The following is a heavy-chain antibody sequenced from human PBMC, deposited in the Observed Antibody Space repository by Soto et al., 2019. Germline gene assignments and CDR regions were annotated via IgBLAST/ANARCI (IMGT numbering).Heavy chain of an antibody. CDR1: GYAFTSYG. Sequence: GASVKVSCKASGYAFTSYGIRWVCQAPGQGLEWMGSISAYNGNTNYAQKLQGRVTMTTDTSPSTAYMELRSLRSDDTAVYYCARDFIRHCSSTSCYTDYYYYGMDVWGQGTTVTFSS. CDR3: ARDFIRHCSSTSCYTDYYYYGMDV. D-gene: IGHD2-2*02. CDR2: ISAYNGNT. J-gene: IGHJ6*02. V-gene: IGHV1-18*04.